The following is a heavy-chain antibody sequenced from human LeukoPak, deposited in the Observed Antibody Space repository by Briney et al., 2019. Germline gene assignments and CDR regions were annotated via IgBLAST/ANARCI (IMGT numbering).Heavy chain of an antibody. D-gene: IGHD2-2*01. CDR3: ARDYNYCSSGRCYDAFDI. J-gene: IGHJ3*02. Sequence: GGFLRLSCVASGFSISTFWMTWVRQAPGQGLEWVANMRGDGSRLYYMDSVKGRFTISRDNAKNSLYLQMSDLRAEDTSVYYCARDYNYCSSGRCYDAFDIWGQGTMVTVSS. V-gene: IGHV3-7*01. CDR1: GFSISTFW. CDR2: MRGDGSRL.